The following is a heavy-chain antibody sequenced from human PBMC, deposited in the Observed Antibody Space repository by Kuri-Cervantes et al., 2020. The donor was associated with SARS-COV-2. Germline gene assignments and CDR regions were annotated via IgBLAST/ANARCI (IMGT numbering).Heavy chain of an antibody. V-gene: IGHV1-2*04. Sequence: ASVKVSCKASGYTFTGYYMHWVRQAPGQGLEWMGWINPNSGGTNYAQKFQGWVTMTRDTSISTVYMELNRLRSDDTAVYYCARTRGSYYTDAFDLWGQGTMVTVSS. CDR1: GYTFTGYY. J-gene: IGHJ3*01. CDR3: ARTRGSYYTDAFDL. CDR2: INPNSGGT. D-gene: IGHD1-26*01.